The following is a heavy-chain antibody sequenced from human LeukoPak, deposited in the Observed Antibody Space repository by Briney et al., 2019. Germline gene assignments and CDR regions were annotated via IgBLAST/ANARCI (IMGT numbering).Heavy chain of an antibody. CDR1: GFTFSSYG. J-gene: IGHJ5*02. Sequence: GGSLRLSCAASGFTFSSYGMHWVRQAPGKGLEWVAVISYDGSNKYYADSVKGRFTISRDNSKNTLYLQMNSLRAEDTAVYYCAKGGSYRQWLVQGDWFDPWGQGTLVTVSS. CDR3: AKGGSYRQWLVQGDWFDP. V-gene: IGHV3-30*18. D-gene: IGHD6-19*01. CDR2: ISYDGSNK.